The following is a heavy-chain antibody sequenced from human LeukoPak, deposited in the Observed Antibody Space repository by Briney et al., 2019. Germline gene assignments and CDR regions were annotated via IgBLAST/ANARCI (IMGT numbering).Heavy chain of an antibody. D-gene: IGHD2-8*01. CDR1: GFTFSKYW. CDR3: ARGSGSTLYYQLDYYYYYMDV. J-gene: IGHJ6*03. CDR2: INTDGSTT. Sequence: HPGGSLRLSCAASGFTFSKYWIHWVRQAPGKGLVWVSRINTDGSTTSYADSVKGRFTISRDNAKNTLYLQMKSLRAEDTAVYYCARGSGSTLYYQLDYYYYYMDVWGKGTTVTVSS. V-gene: IGHV3-74*01.